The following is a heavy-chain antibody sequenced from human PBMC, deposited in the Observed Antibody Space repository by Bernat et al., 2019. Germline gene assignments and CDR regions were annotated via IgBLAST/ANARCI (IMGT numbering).Heavy chain of an antibody. CDR3: ARHACGGDCYSDY. CDR1: GYSISTHW. CDR2: IYPGDSDT. Sequence: EVQLVQSGAEVKKPGESLKISCKGSGYSISTHWIAWVRQMPGKGLECMGIIYPGDSDTKYSPSFQGQVTISADKSINTAYLQLSGLKASDTAMYYCARHACGGDCYSDYWGQGTLVTVSS. V-gene: IGHV5-51*01. J-gene: IGHJ4*02. D-gene: IGHD2-21*02.